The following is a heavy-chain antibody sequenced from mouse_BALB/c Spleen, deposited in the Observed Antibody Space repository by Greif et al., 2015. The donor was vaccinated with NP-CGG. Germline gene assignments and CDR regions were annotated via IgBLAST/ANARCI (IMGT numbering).Heavy chain of an antibody. CDR2: IDTSDSYT. J-gene: IGHJ2*01. CDR1: GYTFTDYW. CDR3: AGGLRLDY. D-gene: IGHD2-2*01. Sequence: VQLQQSGAELVMPGASVKMSCKASGYTFTDYWMHWVKQRPGQGLEWIGAIDTSDSYTSYNQKFKGKATLTVDESSSTAYMQLSSLTSEDSAVYYCAGGLRLDYWGQGTTLTVSS. V-gene: IGHV1-69*01.